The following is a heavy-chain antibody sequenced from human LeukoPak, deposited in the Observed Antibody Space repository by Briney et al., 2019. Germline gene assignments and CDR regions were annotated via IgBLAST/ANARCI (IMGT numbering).Heavy chain of an antibody. D-gene: IGHD3-10*01. CDR3: ARRTYYGSGDTRFDP. CDR1: NGSISSYY. CDR2: IYYSGST. Sequence: PSETLSLTCTVSNGSISSYYWSWIRQPPGKGLEWIGYIYYSGSTNYNPSLKSRVTISVDTSKNQFSLKLSSVTAADTAVYYCARRTYYGSGDTRFDPWGQGTLVTVSS. J-gene: IGHJ5*02. V-gene: IGHV4-59*08.